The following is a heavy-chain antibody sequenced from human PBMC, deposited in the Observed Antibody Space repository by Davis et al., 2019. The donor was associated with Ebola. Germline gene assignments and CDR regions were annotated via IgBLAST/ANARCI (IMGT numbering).Heavy chain of an antibody. D-gene: IGHD3-22*01. CDR2: IYYSGST. CDR3: ARDKAMGGYYYDSSGYAGDNHDAFDI. Sequence: PSETLSLTCTVSGGSISSGDYYWSWIRQPPGKGLEWIGYIYYSGSTYYNPSLKSRVTISVDTSKNQFSLKLSSVTAADTAVYYCARDKAMGGYYYDSSGYAGDNHDAFDIWGQGTMVTVSS. J-gene: IGHJ3*02. V-gene: IGHV4-30-4*01. CDR1: GGSISSGDYY.